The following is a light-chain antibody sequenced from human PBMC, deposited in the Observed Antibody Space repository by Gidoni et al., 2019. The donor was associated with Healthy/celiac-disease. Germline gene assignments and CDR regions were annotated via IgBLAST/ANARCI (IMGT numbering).Light chain of an antibody. CDR2: VAS. V-gene: IGKV3-15*01. CDR1: QSVSSN. CDR3: QQYNELAPIT. J-gene: IGKJ4*01. Sequence: EIVMTQSPATLSVSPGERATLSCRASQSVSSNLAWYQPKPGQAPRLLIYVASTRATGIPARFSGSGSGTEFTLTISSLQSEDFAVYYCQQYNELAPITFGGGTKVEIK.